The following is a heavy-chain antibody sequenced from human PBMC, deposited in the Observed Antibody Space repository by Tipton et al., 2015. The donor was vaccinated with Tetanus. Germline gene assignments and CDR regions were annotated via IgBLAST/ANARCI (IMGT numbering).Heavy chain of an antibody. CDR2: IYTSGST. J-gene: IGHJ4*02. CDR3: ARGGGFVGQLWLNFDY. Sequence: TLSLTCTVSGGSISSYYWSWIRQPAGKGLEWIGRIYTSGSTNYNPSLKSRVTMSVGTSKNQFSLKLSSVTAADTAVYYCARGGGFVGQLWLNFDYWGQGTLVTVSS. D-gene: IGHD5-18*01. V-gene: IGHV4-4*07. CDR1: GGSISSYY.